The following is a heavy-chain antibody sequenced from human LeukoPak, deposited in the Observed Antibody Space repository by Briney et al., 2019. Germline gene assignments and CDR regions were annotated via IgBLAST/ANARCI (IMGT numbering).Heavy chain of an antibody. CDR2: INPNSGDS. CDR3: ARDRVSGGNDY. D-gene: IGHD3-10*01. Sequence: ASVKVSCKASGYTFTGYDLHWVRQAPGQGLEWMGWINPNSGDSKNTPRFQGRVTMTRDTSISTVYMELTRLRSDDTAVYYCARDRVSGGNDYWGQGTLVTVSS. J-gene: IGHJ4*02. CDR1: GYTFTGYD. V-gene: IGHV1-2*02.